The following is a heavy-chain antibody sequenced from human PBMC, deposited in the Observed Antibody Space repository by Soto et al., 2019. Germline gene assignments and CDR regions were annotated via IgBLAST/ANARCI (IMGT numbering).Heavy chain of an antibody. CDR1: GYTFANYD. Sequence: QVQLVQSGAEVKKPGASVKVSCKASGYTFANYDIHWVRQAAGQGLEWMGWMNPNSGNTGYAQKFQGRVTMTRNTSIITAYMELSSLRSDDTAVYYCARVGNHQTGRRAFDPWGQGTLVSVSS. J-gene: IGHJ5*02. CDR2: MNPNSGNT. D-gene: IGHD3-10*01. CDR3: ARVGNHQTGRRAFDP. V-gene: IGHV1-8*01.